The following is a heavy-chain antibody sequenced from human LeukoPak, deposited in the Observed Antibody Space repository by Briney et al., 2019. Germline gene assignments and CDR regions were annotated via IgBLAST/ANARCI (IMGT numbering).Heavy chain of an antibody. V-gene: IGHV1-18*01. D-gene: IGHD4-17*01. J-gene: IGHJ6*03. CDR3: ARDSYGDYEPYYYYYYMDV. CDR1: DYNTSNHG. Sequence: ASVNVSCKSSDYNTSNHGNSWVRQAPGQGLERMEWHSAYNGHTNYAQKLQIRVTVTTDSSTSTAYTELRSPRSADTAVYYCARDSYGDYEPYYYYYYMDVWGKGTTVTVSS. CDR2: HSAYNGHT.